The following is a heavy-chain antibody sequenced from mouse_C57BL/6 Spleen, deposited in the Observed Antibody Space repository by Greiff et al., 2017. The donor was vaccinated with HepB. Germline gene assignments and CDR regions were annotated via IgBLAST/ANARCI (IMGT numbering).Heavy chain of an antibody. Sequence: QVQLKQSGAELVRPGTSVKLSCKASGYTFTSYWMHWVKQRPGQGLEWIGVIDPSDSYTNYNQKFKGKATLTVDTSSSTAYMQLSSLTSEDSAVYYCGSYYYGSSPPYAMDYWGQGTSVTVSS. V-gene: IGHV1-59*01. D-gene: IGHD1-1*01. CDR3: GSYYYGSSPPYAMDY. CDR1: GYTFTSYW. J-gene: IGHJ4*01. CDR2: IDPSDSYT.